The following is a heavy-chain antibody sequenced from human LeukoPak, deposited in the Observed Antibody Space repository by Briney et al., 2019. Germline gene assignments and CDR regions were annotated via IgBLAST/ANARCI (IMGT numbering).Heavy chain of an antibody. D-gene: IGHD3-22*01. CDR1: GGSISSSSYY. J-gene: IGHJ4*02. CDR2: IYYSGST. V-gene: IGHV4-39*07. CDR3: ARTGDYDSSGCYNPLVDY. Sequence: SETLSLTCTVSGGSISSSSYYWGWIRQPPGKGLEWIGSIYYSGSTYYIPSLKSRVTISVDTSKNQFSLKLSSVTAADTAVYYCARTGDYDSSGCYNPLVDYWGQGTLVTVSS.